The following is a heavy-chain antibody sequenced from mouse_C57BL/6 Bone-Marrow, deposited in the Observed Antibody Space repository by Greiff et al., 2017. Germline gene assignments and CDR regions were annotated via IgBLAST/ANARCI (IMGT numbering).Heavy chain of an antibody. V-gene: IGHV1-18*01. Sequence: EVQLQQSGPELVKPGASVKIPCKASGYTFTDYNMDWVKQSHGKSLEWIGDINPNNGGTIYNQKFKGKATLTVDKSSSTAYMELRSLTSEDTAVYYCARGDDGYYLAWFAYWGQGTLVTVSA. J-gene: IGHJ3*01. CDR2: INPNNGGT. CDR1: GYTFTDYN. D-gene: IGHD2-3*01. CDR3: ARGDDGYYLAWFAY.